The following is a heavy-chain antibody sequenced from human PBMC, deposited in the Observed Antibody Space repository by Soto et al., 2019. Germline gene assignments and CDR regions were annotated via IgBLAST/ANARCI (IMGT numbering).Heavy chain of an antibody. CDR3: VRRWAYTSSYFDY. CDR1: GYSFTSYW. D-gene: IGHD6-6*01. V-gene: IGHV5-51*01. J-gene: IGHJ4*02. Sequence: PGESLKISCKASGYSFTSYWIGWVRQMPGKGLEWMGIIYPADSNTRYSPSFQGQVTLSADRSISTAYLQWSSLKASDTAVYYCVRRWAYTSSYFDYSGQGTLVTVSS. CDR2: IYPADSNT.